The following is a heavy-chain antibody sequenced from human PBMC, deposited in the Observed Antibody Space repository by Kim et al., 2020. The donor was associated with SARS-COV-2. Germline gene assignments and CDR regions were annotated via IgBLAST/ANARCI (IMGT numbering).Heavy chain of an antibody. CDR3: ARVAHSRGYYNMDV. J-gene: IGHJ6*02. Sequence: GGSLRLSCSASTFTLSSFWMAWVRQAPGKGPQWVAHISRDAGERSYVDSVKGRFTISRDNARNLLYLHMTSLRGEDTAVYYCARVAHSRGYYNMDVWGQGTTVAVSS. D-gene: IGHD3-22*01. V-gene: IGHV3-7*01. CDR2: ISRDAGER. CDR1: TFTLSSFW.